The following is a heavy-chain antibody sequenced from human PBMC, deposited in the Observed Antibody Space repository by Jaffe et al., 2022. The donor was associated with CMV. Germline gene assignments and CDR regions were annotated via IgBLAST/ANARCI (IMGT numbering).Heavy chain of an antibody. J-gene: IGHJ4*02. D-gene: IGHD3-3*01. CDR3: ARALYDFWSGYYSY. Sequence: QVQLQESGPGLVKPSETLSLTCTVSGGSISSYYWSWIRQPPGKGLEWIGYIYYSGSTNYNPSLKSRVTISVDTSKNQFSLKLSSVTAADTAVYYCARALYDFWSGYYSYWGQGTLVTVSS. CDR2: IYYSGST. CDR1: GGSISSYY. V-gene: IGHV4-59*08.